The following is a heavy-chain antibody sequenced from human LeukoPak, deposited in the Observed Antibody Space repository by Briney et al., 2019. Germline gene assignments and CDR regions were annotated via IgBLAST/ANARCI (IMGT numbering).Heavy chain of an antibody. CDR2: IYHSGST. D-gene: IGHD6-13*01. Sequence: SETLSLTCAVSGGSISSSNWWSWVRQPPGKGLEWIGEIYHSGSTNYNPSLKSRVTISVDKSKNQFSLKLSSVTAADTAVYYCARSDSSSWLGNYYFDYWGQGTLVTVSS. J-gene: IGHJ4*02. CDR1: GGSISSSNW. V-gene: IGHV4-4*02. CDR3: ARSDSSSWLGNYYFDY.